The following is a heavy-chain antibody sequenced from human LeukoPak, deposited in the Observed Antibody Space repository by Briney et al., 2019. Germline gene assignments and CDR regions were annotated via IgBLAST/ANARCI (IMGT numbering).Heavy chain of an antibody. Sequence: PSETLSLTCTVSGGSISSGDYYWSWIRQPPGKGLEWIGYIYYSGSTYYNPSLKSRVTISVDTSKNQFSLKLSSVTAADTAVYYCARAVAASYDFWSGYSDDGAFDIWGQGTMVTVSS. D-gene: IGHD3-3*01. CDR3: ARAVAASYDFWSGYSDDGAFDI. J-gene: IGHJ3*02. CDR1: GGSISSGDYY. V-gene: IGHV4-30-4*01. CDR2: IYYSGST.